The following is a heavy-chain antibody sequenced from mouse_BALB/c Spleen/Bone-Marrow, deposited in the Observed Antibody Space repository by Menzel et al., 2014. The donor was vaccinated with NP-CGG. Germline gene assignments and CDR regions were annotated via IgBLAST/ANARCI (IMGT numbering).Heavy chain of an antibody. CDR2: IYPGNSDT. Sequence: VQLQQSGTVLARPGASVKMSCKASGYTFTSYWMHWVKQRPGQGLEWIGTIYPGNSDTSYNQKFKGKAKLTAVTSTSTAYMELSSLTNEDSAVYYCTRVITTGSAWFAYWGQGNLVTVS. CDR1: GYTFTSYW. J-gene: IGHJ3*01. D-gene: IGHD2-4*01. CDR3: TRVITTGSAWFAY. V-gene: IGHV1-5*01.